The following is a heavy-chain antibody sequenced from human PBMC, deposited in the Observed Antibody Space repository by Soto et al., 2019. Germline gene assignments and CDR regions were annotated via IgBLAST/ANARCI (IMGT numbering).Heavy chain of an antibody. D-gene: IGHD2-8*01. CDR2: IYYSGST. CDR3: VSSVGMVSNYYYGIDV. J-gene: IGHJ6*02. CDR1: GGSISSYY. Sequence: SETLSLSCTVSGGSISSYYWSWIRQPPGKGLEWIGYIYYSGSTNYNPSLKSLVTISVDTSKNQFSLKLSSVTAADTAVYYCVSSVGMVSNYYYGIDVWAQRTTVTVSS. V-gene: IGHV4-59*12.